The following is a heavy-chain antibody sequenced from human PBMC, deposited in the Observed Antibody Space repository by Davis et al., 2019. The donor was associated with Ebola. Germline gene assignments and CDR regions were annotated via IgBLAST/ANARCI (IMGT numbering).Heavy chain of an antibody. CDR3: ARGSILDIVLMVYALDY. CDR1: GYSFTNYA. V-gene: IGHV1-3*04. CDR2: INTGKGNT. J-gene: IGHJ4*02. D-gene: IGHD2-8*01. Sequence: ASVKVSCKASGYSFTNYAIHWVRQAPGQRLEWVGWINTGKGNTKYSQQFQGRVTITRDTSASTAYMELSSLRSEDTAVYYCARGSILDIVLMVYALDYWGQGTLVTVSS.